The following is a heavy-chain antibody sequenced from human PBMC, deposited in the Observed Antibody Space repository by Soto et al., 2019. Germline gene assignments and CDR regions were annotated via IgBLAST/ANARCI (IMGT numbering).Heavy chain of an antibody. J-gene: IGHJ6*03. CDR2: IWYDGSNK. Sequence: GGSLRLSCAASGFTFSSYGMHWVRQAPGKGLEWVAVIWYDGSNKYYADSVKGRFTISRDNSKNTLYLQMNSLRAEDTAVYYCARGTEDYDYIWGSFSTHYYYYYMDVWGKGTTVTVSS. CDR1: GFTFSSYG. CDR3: ARGTEDYDYIWGSFSTHYYYYYMDV. D-gene: IGHD3-16*01. V-gene: IGHV3-33*01.